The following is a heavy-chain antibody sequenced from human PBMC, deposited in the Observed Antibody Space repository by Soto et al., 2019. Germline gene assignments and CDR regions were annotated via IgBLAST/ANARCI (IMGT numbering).Heavy chain of an antibody. CDR2: IYPGDSDT. V-gene: IGHV5-51*01. CDR3: ARHNLRNAFDI. CDR1: GYNFTAYW. Sequence: GESLKISCKASGYNFTAYWIGWVRQMPGKGLEWMGLIYPGDSDTRYSPSFQAQVTIAADKSISTAYLQWSSLRASDTAMYYCARHNLRNAFDIWGQGTMVTVS. J-gene: IGHJ3*02.